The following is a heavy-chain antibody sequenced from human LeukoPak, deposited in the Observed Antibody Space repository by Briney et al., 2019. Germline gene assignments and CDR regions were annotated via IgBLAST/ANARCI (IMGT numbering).Heavy chain of an antibody. CDR3: ATNSAWP. D-gene: IGHD6-19*01. CDR1: GYSISSGYY. V-gene: IGHV4-38-2*02. CDR2: IYYSGST. Sequence: MTSETLSLTCTVSGYSISSGYYWGWIRQPPGKGLEWIGSIYYSGSTYYNPSLKSRVTISVDTSKNQFSLKLSSVTAADTAVYYCATNSAWPWGQGTQVTVSS. J-gene: IGHJ5*02.